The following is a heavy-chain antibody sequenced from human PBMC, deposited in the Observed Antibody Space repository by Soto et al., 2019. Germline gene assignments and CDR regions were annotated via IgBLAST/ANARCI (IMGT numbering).Heavy chain of an antibody. J-gene: IGHJ4*02. CDR1: GGSFSGYY. D-gene: IGHD2-21*02. V-gene: IGHV4-34*01. Sequence: QVQLQQWGAGLLKPSETLSLTCAVYGGSFSGYYWSWIRQPPGKGLEWIGEINHSGSTNYNPSLKSRVTISVDTSKNQFSLKLSSVTAADTAVYYCARGGGYCGGDCYAWYYFDYWGQGTLVTVSS. CDR2: INHSGST. CDR3: ARGGGYCGGDCYAWYYFDY.